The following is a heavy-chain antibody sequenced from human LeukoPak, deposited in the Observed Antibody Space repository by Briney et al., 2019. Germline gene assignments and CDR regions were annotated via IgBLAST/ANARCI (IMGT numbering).Heavy chain of an antibody. CDR1: GFTFSDYY. D-gene: IGHD3-22*01. Sequence: GGSLRLSCATSGFTFSDYYLSWIRQAPGKGLEGVSYISSSGNTIYADSVKGRFTISRDNAKKSLYLQMNSLRDEDTAVYYCARGAYPDSSGYYCWGQGTLVTVSS. CDR3: ARGAYPDSSGYYC. V-gene: IGHV3-11*01. J-gene: IGHJ4*02. CDR2: ISSSGNTI.